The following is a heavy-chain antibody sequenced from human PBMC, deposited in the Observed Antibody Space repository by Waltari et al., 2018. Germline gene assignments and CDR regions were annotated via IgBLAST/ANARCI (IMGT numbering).Heavy chain of an antibody. V-gene: IGHV3-73*02. J-gene: IGHJ4*02. CDR3: STMGETSGY. Sequence: EVQLVESGGGLVQPGGSLKLSCAASGFIFMGSTMPVFRQASGKGLEWVGRIRNKANSDATGYAVSVKGRVTISRDDSKNTAYLEMNSLKTEDTAVYYCSTMGETSGYWGQGTLVTVSS. CDR1: GFIFMGST. D-gene: IGHD3-16*01. CDR2: IRNKANSDAT.